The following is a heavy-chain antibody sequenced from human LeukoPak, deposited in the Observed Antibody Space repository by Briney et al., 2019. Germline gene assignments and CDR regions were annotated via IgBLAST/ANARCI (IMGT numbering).Heavy chain of an antibody. V-gene: IGHV3-7*01. CDR2: IKQDGSEK. J-gene: IGHJ6*03. CDR3: AKDSWGGNYYYYYYMDV. Sequence: GGSLRLSCAASGFTFSSYWMSWVRQAPGKGLEWVANIKQDGSEKYYVDSVKGRFTISRDNAKNSLYLQMNSLRAEDTAVYYCAKDSWGGNYYYYYYMDVWGKGTTVTISS. D-gene: IGHD7-27*01. CDR1: GFTFSSYW.